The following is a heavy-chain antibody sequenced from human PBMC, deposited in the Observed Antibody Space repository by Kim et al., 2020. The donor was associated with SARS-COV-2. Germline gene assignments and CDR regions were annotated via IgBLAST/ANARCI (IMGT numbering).Heavy chain of an antibody. V-gene: IGHV3-9*01. CDR2: ISWNSGSI. CDR3: AKSNGSGPLGMDV. J-gene: IGHJ6*02. D-gene: IGHD3-10*01. CDR1: GFTFDDYA. Sequence: GGSLRLSCAASGFTFDDYAMHWVRQAPGKGLEWVSGISWNSGSIGYADSVKGRFTISRDNAKNSLYLQMNSLRAEDTALYYCAKSNGSGPLGMDVWGQGTTVTVSS.